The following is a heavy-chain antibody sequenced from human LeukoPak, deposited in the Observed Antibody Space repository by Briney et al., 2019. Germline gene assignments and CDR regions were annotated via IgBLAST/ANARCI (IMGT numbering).Heavy chain of an antibody. CDR3: AKGAYFDY. CDR2: IIVSGGST. Sequence: AGGSLRLSCAASGFTFDDYAMHWVRQAPGKGLEWVSRIIVSGGSTYYADSVQGRFTISRDNSKNTLYLQMNSLRAEDTAIYYCAKGAYFDYWGQGTLVTVSS. V-gene: IGHV3-23*01. CDR1: GFTFDDYA. J-gene: IGHJ4*02.